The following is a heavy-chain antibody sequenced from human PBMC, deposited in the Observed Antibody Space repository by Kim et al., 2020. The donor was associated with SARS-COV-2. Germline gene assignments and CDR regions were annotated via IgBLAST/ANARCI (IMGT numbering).Heavy chain of an antibody. Sequence: DSVKGRFTMPRDNSKNTLSLQMTTLRADDTALYYCVKGSSLTVTYFHYFDSWGQGTLVTVSS. J-gene: IGHJ4*02. D-gene: IGHD4-17*01. CDR3: VKGSSLTVTYFHYFDS. V-gene: IGHV3-23*01.